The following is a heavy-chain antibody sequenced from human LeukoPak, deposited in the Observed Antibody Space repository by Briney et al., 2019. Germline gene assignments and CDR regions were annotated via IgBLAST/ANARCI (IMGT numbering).Heavy chain of an antibody. V-gene: IGHV4-39*07. CDR1: GGSISSSSYY. J-gene: IGHJ5*02. D-gene: IGHD3-10*01. CDR3: ARVFGMVARFDP. Sequence: SETLSLTCTVSGGSISSSSYYWGWIRQPPGKGLEWIGEINHSGSTNYNPSLKSRVTISVDTSKNQFSLKLSSVTAADTAVYYCARVFGMVARFDPWGQGTLVTVSS. CDR2: INHSGST.